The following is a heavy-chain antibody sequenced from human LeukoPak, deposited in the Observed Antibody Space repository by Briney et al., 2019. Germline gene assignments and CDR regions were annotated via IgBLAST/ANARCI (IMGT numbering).Heavy chain of an antibody. CDR2: INPNSCGT. CDR3: ARLQQGIEAAGKEGFDC. J-gene: IGHJ4*02. CDR1: GYTFTGYN. Sequence: ASVKVSCKASGYTFTGYNMHGVRHAPGHGLEWGGWINPNSCGTNYAQKCQGRVTMTRDTSISTAYMEVSRLRSDDTAVYYCARLQQGIEAAGKEGFDCWGQGTLVTVSS. V-gene: IGHV1-2*02. D-gene: IGHD6-13*01.